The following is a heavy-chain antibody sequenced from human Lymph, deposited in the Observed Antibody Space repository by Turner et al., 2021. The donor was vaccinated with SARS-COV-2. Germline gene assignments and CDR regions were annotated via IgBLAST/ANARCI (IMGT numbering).Heavy chain of an antibody. CDR3: ATLKSNWKILTGRYYFDF. CDR2: FDPEDGET. CDR1: GFTLTDLS. V-gene: IGHV1-24*01. J-gene: IGHJ4*02. Sequence: QVQLVQSGAAVPQPGASVQVSCKVSGFTLTDLSIHWVRQAPGKGLEWMGGFDPEDGETIYAQKFQGRVTMTEDTSTDTAYMELSSLRSEDTAVYYCATLKSNWKILTGRYYFDFWGQGTLVTVSS. D-gene: IGHD1-1*01.